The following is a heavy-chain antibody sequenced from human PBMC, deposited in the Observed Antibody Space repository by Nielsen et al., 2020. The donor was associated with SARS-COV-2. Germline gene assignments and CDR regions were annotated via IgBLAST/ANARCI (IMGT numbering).Heavy chain of an antibody. CDR1: GYTLTELS. CDR3: ATSPATVRVGWFDP. Sequence: ASVNVSCKVSGYTLTELSMHWVRQAPGKGLEWMGGFDPEDGETIYAQKFQGRVTMTEDTSTDTAYMELSSLRSEDTAVYYCATSPATVRVGWFDPWGQGTLVTVSS. CDR2: FDPEDGET. D-gene: IGHD4-17*01. V-gene: IGHV1-24*01. J-gene: IGHJ5*02.